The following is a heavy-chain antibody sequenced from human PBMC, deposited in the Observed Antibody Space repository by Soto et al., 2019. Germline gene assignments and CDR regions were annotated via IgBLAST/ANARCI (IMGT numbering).Heavy chain of an antibody. CDR2: IYHSGNT. Sequence: SETLSLTCTVSSGSISSTSYYWGWICQPPGKGLEWIGTIYHSGNTYYNPTLKSRVAISVDMSKNQFSLRLNSVTAADTAVYYCARHEWLQLWLVTEYWGQGALVTVSS. CDR1: SGSISSTSYY. D-gene: IGHD5-18*01. V-gene: IGHV4-39*01. J-gene: IGHJ4*02. CDR3: ARHEWLQLWLVTEY.